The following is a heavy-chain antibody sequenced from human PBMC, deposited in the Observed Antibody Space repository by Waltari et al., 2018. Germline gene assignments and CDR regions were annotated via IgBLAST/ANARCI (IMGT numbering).Heavy chain of an antibody. V-gene: IGHV1-2*04. CDR2: INPNSGGT. CDR3: ARRSCNGECYAPYVY. Sequence: QVKLVQSGAEGRRPGASVRISCKTSGYTFADFSLHWVRQAPGQGLEWMGWINPNSGGTYYAQTFQGWVTMTRDTSTSTVYMELSSLKSDDTAVYYCARRSCNGECYAPYVYWGQGTLVTVSS. D-gene: IGHD2-8*01. CDR1: GYTFADFS. J-gene: IGHJ4*02.